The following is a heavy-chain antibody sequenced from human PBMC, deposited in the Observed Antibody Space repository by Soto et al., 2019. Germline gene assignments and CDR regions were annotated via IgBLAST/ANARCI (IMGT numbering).Heavy chain of an antibody. Sequence: SVKVSCKASGGAFSSYAISWVRQAPGQGLEWMGGIIPIFGTANYAQKFQGRVTITADESTSTAYMELSSLRSEDTAVYYCARDLEPQTYCGGDCYSGGYWGQGTLVTVSS. V-gene: IGHV1-69*13. CDR1: GGAFSSYA. CDR3: ARDLEPQTYCGGDCYSGGY. J-gene: IGHJ4*02. CDR2: IIPIFGTA. D-gene: IGHD2-21*02.